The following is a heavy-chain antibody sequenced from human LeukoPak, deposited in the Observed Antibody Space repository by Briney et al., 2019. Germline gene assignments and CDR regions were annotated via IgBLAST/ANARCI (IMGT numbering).Heavy chain of an antibody. D-gene: IGHD6-13*01. J-gene: IGHJ4*02. CDR2: ISGSGGST. CDR1: GFTFSSYA. V-gene: IGHV3-23*01. CDR3: AKDLLSSSWYHFDY. Sequence: GGSLRLSXAASGFTFSSYAMSWVRQAPGKGLEWISAISGSGGSTYYADSVKGRFTISRDNSKNTLYLQMNSLRAEDTAVYYCAKDLLSSSWYHFDYWGQGTLVTVSS.